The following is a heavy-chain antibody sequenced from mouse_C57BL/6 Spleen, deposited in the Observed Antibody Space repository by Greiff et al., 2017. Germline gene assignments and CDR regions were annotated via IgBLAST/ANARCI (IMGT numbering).Heavy chain of an antibody. V-gene: IGHV5-12*01. CDR2: ISNGGGST. CDR1: GFTFSDYY. D-gene: IGHD2-3*01. J-gene: IGHJ3*01. CDR3: AMGYSY. Sequence: EVQRVESGGGLVQPGGSLKLSCAASGFTFSDYYMYWVRQTPEKRLEWVAYISNGGGSTYYPDTVQGRFTISRDNAKNTLYLQMSRLKSEDTAMYYCAMGYSYWGQGTLVTVSA.